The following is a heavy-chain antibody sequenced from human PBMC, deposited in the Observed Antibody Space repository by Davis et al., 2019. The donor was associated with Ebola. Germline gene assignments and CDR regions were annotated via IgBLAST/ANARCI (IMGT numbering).Heavy chain of an antibody. CDR2: IRPGDSDT. Sequence: GGSLRLSCKTSGYTFTSYYIGWVRQMPGKGLEWMAFIRPGDSDTKYSPSFQGQVTISADRSTNTAYLQWSSLKASDTAMYYCARLNDDIFTAYPWYFDYWGQGALVTVSS. CDR1: GYTFTSYY. V-gene: IGHV5-51*01. CDR3: ARLNDDIFTAYPWYFDY. D-gene: IGHD3-9*01. J-gene: IGHJ4*02.